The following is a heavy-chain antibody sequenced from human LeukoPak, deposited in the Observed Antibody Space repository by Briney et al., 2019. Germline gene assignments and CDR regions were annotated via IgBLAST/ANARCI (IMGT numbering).Heavy chain of an antibody. CDR1: GGSISNTNW. CDR3: AREGGPYRPLDY. Sequence: PSGTLSLTCGVSGGSISNTNWWTWVRPPPGKGLEWIGEVNSQGSTNYNPSLKSRVAISVDKSENHISLKLTSVTAADTAVYYCAREGGPYRPLDYSGQGTLVTVAS. J-gene: IGHJ4*02. V-gene: IGHV4-4*02. CDR2: VNSQGST.